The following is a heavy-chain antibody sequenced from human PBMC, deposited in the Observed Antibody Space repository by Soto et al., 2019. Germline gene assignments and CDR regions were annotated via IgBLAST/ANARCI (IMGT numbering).Heavy chain of an antibody. Sequence: QVQLQQWGAGLLKPSETLSLTCAVYGGSFSGYYWSWIRQPPGKGLEWIGEINHSGSTNYNPSLKSRVTISVDTSKNQFSLKLSSVTAADTAVYYCARIYYDFWSGGSWYFDYWGQRTLVTVSS. CDR1: GGSFSGYY. CDR3: ARIYYDFWSGGSWYFDY. CDR2: INHSGST. V-gene: IGHV4-34*01. J-gene: IGHJ4*02. D-gene: IGHD3-3*01.